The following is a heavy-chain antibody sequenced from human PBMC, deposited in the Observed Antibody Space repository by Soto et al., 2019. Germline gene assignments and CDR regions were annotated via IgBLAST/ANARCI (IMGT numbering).Heavy chain of an antibody. CDR3: VRGGGYDPFDY. CDR2: ISHLENT. V-gene: IGHV4-30-2*06. D-gene: IGHD5-12*01. J-gene: IGHJ4*02. Sequence: QLQLQESGSGVVRTSETLSLTCTVSGASISYGGFSWSWIRQSPGKGLEWIGYISHLENTYFHQSFKSRLTMSIDRSRNQFSLNLSSVTAADRAVYYCVRGGGYDPFDYWGQGVLVTVSS. CDR1: GASISYGGFS.